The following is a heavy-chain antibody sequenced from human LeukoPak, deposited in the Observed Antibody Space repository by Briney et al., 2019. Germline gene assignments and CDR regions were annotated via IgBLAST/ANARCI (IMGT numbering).Heavy chain of an antibody. CDR3: ANHLACGSTSCPPFDD. Sequence: GSLRLSCAASGFTFRSYSMNWVRQAPGKGLEWVSAIDPSSTYIYYADSVKGRFTISRDNAENSLYLQMNSLRAEDTAVYYCANHLACGSTSCPPFDDWGQGTLVTVSS. J-gene: IGHJ4*02. CDR2: IDPSSTYI. V-gene: IGHV3-21*01. CDR1: GFTFRSYS. D-gene: IGHD2-2*01.